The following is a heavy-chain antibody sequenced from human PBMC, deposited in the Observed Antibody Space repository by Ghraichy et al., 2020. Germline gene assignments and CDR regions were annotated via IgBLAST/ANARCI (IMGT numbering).Heavy chain of an antibody. D-gene: IGHD5-18*01. J-gene: IGHJ4*02. CDR1: GFTFNNYW. V-gene: IGHV3-74*01. Sequence: GGSLRLSCAASGFTFNNYWMHWVRQAPGKGLVWVSLISSDGSITRYADSVKGRFTISRDNAKSTLYLQMNSLRAEDTAVYYCVSAMALPGYWGQGTLVTVSS. CDR2: ISSDGSIT. CDR3: VSAMALPGY.